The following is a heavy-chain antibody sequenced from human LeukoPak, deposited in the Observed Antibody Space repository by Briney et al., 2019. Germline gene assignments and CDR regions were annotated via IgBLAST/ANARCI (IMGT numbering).Heavy chain of an antibody. CDR2: IVVGSGNT. D-gene: IGHD5-12*01. CDR3: AAPRPGIVATMGPRGYYYGMDV. J-gene: IGHJ6*02. CDR1: GFTFTSSA. Sequence: TSVKVSCKASGFTFTSSAMQWVRQARGQRLEWIGWIVVGSGNTNYAQKFQERVTITRDMSTSTAYMELSSLRSEDTAVYYCAAPRPGIVATMGPRGYYYGMDVWGQGTTVTVSS. V-gene: IGHV1-58*02.